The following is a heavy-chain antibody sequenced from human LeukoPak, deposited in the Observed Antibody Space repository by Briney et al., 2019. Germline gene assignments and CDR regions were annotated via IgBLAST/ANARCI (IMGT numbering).Heavy chain of an antibody. Sequence: SETLSLTCTVPDGSISSYYWSWIRHPPGKGLEWIGYIYYSGTNYNPSLKSRVIISVDTSKNQFSLILSSVTAADTAVYYCARMSLRGGRFDYWGQGTLVTVSS. V-gene: IGHV4-59*08. J-gene: IGHJ4*02. CDR2: IYYSGT. CDR3: ARMSLRGGRFDY. CDR1: DGSISSYY. D-gene: IGHD3-16*01.